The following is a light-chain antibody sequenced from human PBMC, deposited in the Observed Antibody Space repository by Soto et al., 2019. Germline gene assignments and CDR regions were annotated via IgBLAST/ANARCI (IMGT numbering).Light chain of an antibody. Sequence: VLSQPPSASGTPGQRVTISCSGSSSNIGRNYIYWYQQLPGTAPKLLIYGNTQRPSGVPDRFSGSKSGTSVSLAISGLRSEDEADYYCAAWDDSLRGYVFGTGTKLTVL. J-gene: IGLJ1*01. CDR1: SSNIGRNY. CDR3: AAWDDSLRGYV. CDR2: GNT. V-gene: IGLV1-47*02.